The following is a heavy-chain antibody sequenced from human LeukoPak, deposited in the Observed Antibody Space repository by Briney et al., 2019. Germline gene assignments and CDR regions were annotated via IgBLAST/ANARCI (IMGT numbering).Heavy chain of an antibody. V-gene: IGHV3-53*01. CDR3: ASGSGSYRTPYYYMDV. CDR2: IYSGGST. CDR1: AFTVSSNY. J-gene: IGHJ6*03. D-gene: IGHD3-10*01. Sequence: GRSLRLSCAASAFTVSSNYMSSVRPAPGKGLEWVLVIYSGGSTYYADSVKGRFTISRDNSKNTLYLQMNSLRAEDTAVYYCASGSGSYRTPYYYMDVWGTGTTVTVSS.